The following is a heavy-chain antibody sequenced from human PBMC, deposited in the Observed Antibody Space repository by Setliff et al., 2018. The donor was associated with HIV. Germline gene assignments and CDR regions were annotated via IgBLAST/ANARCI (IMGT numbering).Heavy chain of an antibody. CDR1: GYTFIGYH. Sequence: ASVKVSCKASGYTFIGYHIHWVRQAPRQGLEWMGRINPNSGATNYAQKFQGRVTMTRDTSSRTAYMELSRLRSDDTGVYYCASKVHCTNGVCLDAFDIWGQGTTVTVSS. CDR3: ASKVHCTNGVCLDAFDI. V-gene: IGHV1-2*05. D-gene: IGHD2-8*01. CDR2: INPNSGAT. J-gene: IGHJ3*02.